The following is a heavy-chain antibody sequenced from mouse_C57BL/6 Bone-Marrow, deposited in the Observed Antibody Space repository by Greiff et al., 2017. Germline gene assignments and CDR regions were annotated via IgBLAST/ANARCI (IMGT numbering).Heavy chain of an antibody. CDR3: ARDYGSSYWYFDV. CDR2: IYTRDGST. J-gene: IGHJ1*03. D-gene: IGHD1-1*01. V-gene: IGHV1-85*01. Sequence: VQLQQSGPELVKPGASVKLSCKASGYTFTSYDINWVKQRPGQGLEWIGWIYTRDGSTKYNEKFKGKAILTVASSSSPAYMERHSLTSEDSAVYFCARDYGSSYWYFDVWGTGTTVNVSS. CDR1: GYTFTSYD.